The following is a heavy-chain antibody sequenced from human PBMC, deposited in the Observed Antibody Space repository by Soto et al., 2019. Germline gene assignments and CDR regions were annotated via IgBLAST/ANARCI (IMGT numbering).Heavy chain of an antibody. J-gene: IGHJ4*02. Sequence: VQLVQSGAEVKKPGASVKVSCKASGYTFNRYGISWVRPAPGHGLEWMGWISAYNGNTNYAQKLQGRVTITTDPSTSTAYMALRSLRSDDTAVYYCARAGYYGSGSADYWGQGTMVTVSS. V-gene: IGHV1-18*01. CDR3: ARAGYYGSGSADY. CDR1: GYTFNRYG. D-gene: IGHD3-10*01. CDR2: ISAYNGNT.